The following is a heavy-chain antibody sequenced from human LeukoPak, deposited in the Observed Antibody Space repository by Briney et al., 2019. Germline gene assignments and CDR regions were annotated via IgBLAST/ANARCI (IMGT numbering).Heavy chain of an antibody. Sequence: GGSLRLSCAASGFTVSSNYMSWVRQAPGKGLEWVSVIYSGGSTYYADSAKGRFTISRDNSKNTLYLQMNSLRAEDTAVYYCARELSVTRRDYYFDYWGQGTLVTVSS. CDR1: GFTVSSNY. CDR3: ARELSVTRRDYYFDY. CDR2: IYSGGST. V-gene: IGHV3-53*01. D-gene: IGHD2-21*02. J-gene: IGHJ4*02.